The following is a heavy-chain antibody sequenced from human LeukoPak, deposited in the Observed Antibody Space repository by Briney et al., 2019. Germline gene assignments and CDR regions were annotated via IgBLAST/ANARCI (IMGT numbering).Heavy chain of an antibody. CDR2: INHSGST. D-gene: IGHD6-13*01. Sequence: PSETLSLTCAVYGGSFSGYYWGWIRQPPGKGLEWIGEINHSGSTNYNPSLKSRVTISVDTSKNQFSLKLSSVTAADTAVYYCARARVSSWIENLSNYFDYWGQGTLVTVSS. J-gene: IGHJ4*02. V-gene: IGHV4-34*01. CDR1: GGSFSGYY. CDR3: ARARVSSWIENLSNYFDY.